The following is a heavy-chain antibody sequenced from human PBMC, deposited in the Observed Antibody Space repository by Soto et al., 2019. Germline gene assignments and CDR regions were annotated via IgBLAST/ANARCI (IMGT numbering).Heavy chain of an antibody. V-gene: IGHV4-34*01. CDR3: ASVGRGTATTVVDAFDI. J-gene: IGHJ3*02. CDR2: MSHSGGT. CDR1: GGSVNSGNYY. D-gene: IGHD1-1*01. Sequence: QVQLQQWGAGLLKPSETLSLTCAVFGGSVNSGNYYWSWIRQPPGKGLEWIGEMSHSGGTHFNPSLKSRVTISVDTSKNQFSLKMSSVTAAATALYYCASVGRGTATTVVDAFDIWGPGTMVTFSS.